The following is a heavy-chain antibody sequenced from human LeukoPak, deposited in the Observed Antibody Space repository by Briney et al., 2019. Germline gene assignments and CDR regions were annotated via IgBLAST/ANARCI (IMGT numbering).Heavy chain of an antibody. V-gene: IGHV3-48*03. J-gene: IGHJ4*02. CDR3: ARGSSPFGGVITNFDY. CDR2: ISSSGSTI. CDR1: GFTFSSYE. D-gene: IGHD3-16*02. Sequence: GGSLRLSCAASGFTFSSYEMNWVRQAPGKGLEWVSYISSSGSTIYYADSVKGRFTIYRDNAKNSLYLQMNSLRAEDTAVYYCARGSSPFGGVITNFDYWGQGTLVTVSS.